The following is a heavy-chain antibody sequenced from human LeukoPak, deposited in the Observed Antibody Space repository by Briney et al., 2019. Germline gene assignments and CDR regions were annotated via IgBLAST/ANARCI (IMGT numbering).Heavy chain of an antibody. V-gene: IGHV4-34*01. CDR2: INHSGST. J-gene: IGHJ4*02. CDR3: ASGLWFGESLFDY. CDR1: SGSFSGYY. Sequence: ASETLSLTCAVYSGSFSGYYWSWIRQPPGKGLEWIGEINHSGSTNYNPSLKSRVTISVDTSKNQFSLKLSSVTAADTAVYYCASGLWFGESLFDYWGQGTLVTVSS. D-gene: IGHD3-10*01.